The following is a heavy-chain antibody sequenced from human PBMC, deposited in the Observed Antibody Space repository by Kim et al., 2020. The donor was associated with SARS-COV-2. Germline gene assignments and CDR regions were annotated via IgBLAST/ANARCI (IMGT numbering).Heavy chain of an antibody. V-gene: IGHV3-21*01. CDR2: ISTSSYR. CDR1: GFAFSSFN. J-gene: IGHJ4*02. D-gene: IGHD2-15*01. Sequence: GGSLRLSCAASGFAFSSFNMNWVRQAPGKGLEWVSSISTSSYRFYADSVKGRFTISRDNAQNLLYLQMNSLRAEDTAIYYCASEDCSDSTCYYWGQGPLVTVSS. CDR3: ASEDCSDSTCYY.